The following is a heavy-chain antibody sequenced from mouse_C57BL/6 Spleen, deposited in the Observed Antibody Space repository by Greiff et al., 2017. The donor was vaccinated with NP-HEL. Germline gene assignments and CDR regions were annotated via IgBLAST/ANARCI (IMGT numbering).Heavy chain of an antibody. Sequence: EVQGVESGGGLVKPGGSLKLSCAASGFTFSSYAMSWVRQTPEKRLEWVATISDGGSYTYYPDNVKGRFTISRDNAKNNLYLQMSHLTSEDTAMYCCARGSEGGYVVRYFDVWGTGTAVTLSS. J-gene: IGHJ1*03. V-gene: IGHV5-4*01. CDR2: ISDGGSYT. D-gene: IGHD2-2*01. CDR3: ARGSEGGYVVRYFDV. CDR1: GFTFSSYA.